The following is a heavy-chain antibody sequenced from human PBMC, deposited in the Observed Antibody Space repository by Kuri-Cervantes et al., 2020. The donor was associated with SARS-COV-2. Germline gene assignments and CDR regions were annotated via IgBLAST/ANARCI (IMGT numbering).Heavy chain of an antibody. CDR2: ISYDGSNK. J-gene: IGHJ3*02. CDR1: GFTLSSYA. V-gene: IGHV3-30*04. CDR3: ARAYSSSWRTYDAFDI. D-gene: IGHD6-13*01. Sequence: GGSLRLSCAASGFTLSSYAMHWVRQAPGKGLERVAVISYDGSNKYYADSVKGRFTISRDNSKNTLYLQMNSLRAEDTAVYYSARAYSSSWRTYDAFDIWGQGTMVTVSS.